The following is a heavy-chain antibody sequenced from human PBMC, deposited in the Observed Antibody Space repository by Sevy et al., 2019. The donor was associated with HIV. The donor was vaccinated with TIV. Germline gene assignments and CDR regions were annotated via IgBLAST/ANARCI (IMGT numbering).Heavy chain of an antibody. J-gene: IGHJ4*02. CDR3: ARDIALAGNYFDY. CDR1: GFTFSSYA. CDR2: ISYDGSNK. V-gene: IGHV3-30-3*01. Sequence: GGFLRLSCAASGFTFSSYAMHWVRQAPGKGLEWVAVISYDGSNKYYADSVKGRFTISRDNSKNTVYLQMNSLRAQDTAVYYCARDIALAGNYFDYWGQGTKVTVSS. D-gene: IGHD6-19*01.